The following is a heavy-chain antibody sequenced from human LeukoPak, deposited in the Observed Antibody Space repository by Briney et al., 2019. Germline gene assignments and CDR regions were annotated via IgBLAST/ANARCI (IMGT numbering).Heavy chain of an antibody. CDR2: ISGSGGST. V-gene: IGHV3-23*01. Sequence: SGGSLRLSCAASGFTFSSYGMSWVRQAPGEGLEWVSAISGSGGSTYYADSVKGRFTISRDNSKNTLYLQMNSLRAEDTAVYYCAKVRPMIVVVTLFDYWGQGTLVTVSS. CDR3: AKVRPMIVVVTLFDY. D-gene: IGHD3-22*01. CDR1: GFTFSSYG. J-gene: IGHJ4*02.